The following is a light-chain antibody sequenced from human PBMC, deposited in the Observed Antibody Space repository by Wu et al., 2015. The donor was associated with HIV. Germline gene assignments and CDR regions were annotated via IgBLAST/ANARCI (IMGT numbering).Light chain of an antibody. CDR2: GAS. CDR1: QSVSSNY. Sequence: EIVLTQSPGTLSLSPGERATLSCRASQSVSSNYLVWYQQKPGQAPRLLIYGASNRAAGIPDRFSGSGFGTGFTLTISRLEPEDFAVYYCQQRSNWPPVTFGGGTKVEIK. CDR3: QQRSNWPPVT. V-gene: IGKV3D-20*02. J-gene: IGKJ4*01.